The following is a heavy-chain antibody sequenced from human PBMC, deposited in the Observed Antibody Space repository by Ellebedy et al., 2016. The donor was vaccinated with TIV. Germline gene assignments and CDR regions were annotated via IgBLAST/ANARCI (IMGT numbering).Heavy chain of an antibody. J-gene: IGHJ4*02. CDR1: GGSFSGYY. CDR3: ARVGATHGGFDY. Sequence: SETLSLXXAVYGGSFSGYYWSWIRQPPGKGLEWIGEINHSGSTNYNPSLKSRVTISVDTSKNQFSLKLSSVTAADTAVYYCARVGATHGGFDYWGQGTLVTVSS. V-gene: IGHV4-34*01. D-gene: IGHD1-26*01. CDR2: INHSGST.